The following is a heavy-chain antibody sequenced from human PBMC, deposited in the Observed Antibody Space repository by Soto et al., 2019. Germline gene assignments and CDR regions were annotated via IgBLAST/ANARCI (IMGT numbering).Heavy chain of an antibody. J-gene: IGHJ4*02. V-gene: IGHV4-4*02. CDR2: IYRTGNT. D-gene: IGHD1-7*01. CDR1: GGSFTSNKW. Sequence: PSETLSLTCAVSGGSFTSNKWWTWVRQPPGQGLEWIGEIYRTGNTNYNPSLKSRVTISLDKSENQFSLKVTSLTAADTAVYYCASRDPGTSVDYWGQGTLVTVSS. CDR3: ASRDPGTSVDY.